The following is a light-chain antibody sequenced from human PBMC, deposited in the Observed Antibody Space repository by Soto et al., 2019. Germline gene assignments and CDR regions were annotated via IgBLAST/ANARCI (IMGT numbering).Light chain of an antibody. CDR2: AAS. CDR1: QSISSY. J-gene: IGKJ4*01. Sequence: DIQMTQSPSSLSTSVGDRVTITCRASQSISSYLNWYQQKPGKAPKLLIYAASSLQSGVPSRFSGSGSGTDFTLTIRSLQPEDFETYYCQQSYSAPLTLGGGTKVDIK. CDR3: QQSYSAPLT. V-gene: IGKV1-39*01.